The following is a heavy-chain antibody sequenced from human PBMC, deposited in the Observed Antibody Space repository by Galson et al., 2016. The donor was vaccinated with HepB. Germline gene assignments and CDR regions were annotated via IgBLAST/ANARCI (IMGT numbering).Heavy chain of an antibody. CDR2: IFSGGDT. CDR1: AFSVSSNY. D-gene: IGHD1-26*01. V-gene: IGHV3-53*01. J-gene: IGHJ4*02. Sequence: SLRLSCAASAFSVSSNYMSWVRQAPGKGLEWVSIIFSGGDTYYADSVKGRFTISRDDSKNTLYLQMNSLRVEDTAVYYCAILPGSIVPPPYYWGQGTLVTVSS. CDR3: AILPGSIVPPPYY.